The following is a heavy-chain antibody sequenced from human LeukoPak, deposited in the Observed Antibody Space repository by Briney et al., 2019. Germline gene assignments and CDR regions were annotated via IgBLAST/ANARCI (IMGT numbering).Heavy chain of an antibody. D-gene: IGHD2-2*01. CDR1: GFTFSSYG. CDR3: AKDRHAPGRYCSSTSCFPFDS. V-gene: IGHV3-23*01. Sequence: GGSLRLSCAASGFTFSSYGMSWVRQAPGKGLQWVSAISGSDAGTYYADSVKGRFTISRDNTKNTLYLQMNSLRAEDTAVYYCAKDRHAPGRYCSSTSCFPFDSWGQGTLVTVSS. J-gene: IGHJ5*01. CDR2: ISGSDAGT.